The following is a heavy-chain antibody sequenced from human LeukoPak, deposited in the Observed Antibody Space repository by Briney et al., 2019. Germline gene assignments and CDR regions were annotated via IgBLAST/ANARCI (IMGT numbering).Heavy chain of an antibody. V-gene: IGHV3-48*03. J-gene: IGHJ4*02. Sequence: QTGGSLRLSCAASGFTFNSYEMNWVRQAPGKGVEWVSYINSSGSTIYYADSVKGRFTISRDNAKNSLYLHMNSLRAEHTAVYYCARDSCLIAAAGTIHYWGQGTLVSVSS. CDR2: INSSGSTI. CDR3: ARDSCLIAAAGTIHY. D-gene: IGHD6-13*01. CDR1: GFTFNSYE.